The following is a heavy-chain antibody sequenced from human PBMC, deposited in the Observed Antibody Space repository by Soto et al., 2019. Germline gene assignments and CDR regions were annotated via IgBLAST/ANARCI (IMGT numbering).Heavy chain of an antibody. J-gene: IGHJ3*02. CDR2: ISYDGSNK. Sequence: GGSLRLSCAASGSTFSSYAMHWVRQAPGKGLEWVAVISYDGSNKYYADSVKGRFTISRDNSKNTLYLQMNSLRAEDTAVYYCARVRGYYDSSGFDIWGQGTMVTVSS. D-gene: IGHD3-22*01. CDR3: ARVRGYYDSSGFDI. V-gene: IGHV3-30-3*01. CDR1: GSTFSSYA.